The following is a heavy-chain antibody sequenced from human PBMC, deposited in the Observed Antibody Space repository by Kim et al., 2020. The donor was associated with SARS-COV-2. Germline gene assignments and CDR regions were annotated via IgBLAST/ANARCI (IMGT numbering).Heavy chain of an antibody. CDR3: ARESGSGSYPDY. Sequence: YYADHVKGRFTISRDNSKNTLYLQMNSLTAKDTAVYYCARESGSGSYPDYWGQGTLVTVSS. D-gene: IGHD3-10*01. V-gene: IGHV3-33*01. J-gene: IGHJ4*02.